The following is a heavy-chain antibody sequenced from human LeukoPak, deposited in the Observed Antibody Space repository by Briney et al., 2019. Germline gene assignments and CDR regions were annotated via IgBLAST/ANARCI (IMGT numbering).Heavy chain of an antibody. J-gene: IGHJ4*02. Sequence: SGGSLRLSCAASGFTFSSYSMNWVRQAPGKGLEWVSSISSSSSYIYYADSVKGRFTISRDNAKNLLYLQMNSLRAEDTAVYYCANRLDQKSYYYGSGSYYSHWGQGTLVTVSS. V-gene: IGHV3-21*01. CDR1: GFTFSSYS. CDR2: ISSSSSYI. D-gene: IGHD3-10*01. CDR3: ANRLDQKSYYYGSGSYYSH.